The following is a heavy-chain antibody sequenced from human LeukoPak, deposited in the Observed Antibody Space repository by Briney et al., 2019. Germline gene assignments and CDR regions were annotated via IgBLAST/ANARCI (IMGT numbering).Heavy chain of an antibody. V-gene: IGHV4-39*01. D-gene: IGHD6-19*01. CDR2: IYYSGTA. J-gene: IGHJ4*02. CDR3: ARHKVAVPQGFDY. Sequence: PSETLSLTCTVSDDSITNNFYFWGWIRQPPGTGLEWIGTIYYSGTAYYNPSLKSRVPISLDTSKNQFSLKLTSVTAADTAVYYCARHKVAVPQGFDYWGQGTLVTVSS. CDR1: DDSITNNFYF.